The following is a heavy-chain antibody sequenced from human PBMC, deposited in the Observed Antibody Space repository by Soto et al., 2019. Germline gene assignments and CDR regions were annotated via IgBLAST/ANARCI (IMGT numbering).Heavy chain of an antibody. CDR3: ARGLWWPTGYFDY. J-gene: IGHJ4*02. CDR1: GGPLTSYA. V-gene: IGHV1-69*13. Sequence: VKVPCAASGGPLTSYAIIWVRQAPGQGLEWMGGIIPIFGTANYAQKFQGRVTITADKSTSTAYMELSSLRSEDTAVYYCARGLWWPTGYFDYWGQRTLVTVSS. D-gene: IGHD5-12*01. CDR2: IIPIFGTA.